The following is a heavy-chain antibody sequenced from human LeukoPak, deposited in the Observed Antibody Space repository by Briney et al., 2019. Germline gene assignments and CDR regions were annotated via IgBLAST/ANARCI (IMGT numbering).Heavy chain of an antibody. V-gene: IGHV3-30-3*01. CDR3: ARVGEWLALDY. D-gene: IGHD3-16*01. Sequence: GGSLRLSCAASGFTFSSYAMHWVRQAPGKGLEWVAVISYDGSNKYYADSVKGRFTISRDNSKNTLYLQMNSLRAEDTAVYYCARVGEWLALDYWGQGTLVTVSS. CDR2: ISYDGSNK. CDR1: GFTFSSYA. J-gene: IGHJ4*02.